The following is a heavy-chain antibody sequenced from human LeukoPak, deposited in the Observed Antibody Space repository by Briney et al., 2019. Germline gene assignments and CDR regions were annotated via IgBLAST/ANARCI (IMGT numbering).Heavy chain of an antibody. J-gene: IGHJ4*02. CDR3: ARVEDYDILTGFDY. D-gene: IGHD3-9*01. V-gene: IGHV3-21*01. Sequence: GGSLRLSCAASGFTFSSYSMNWVRQAPGKGLEWVSSISSSSSYIYYADSVKGRFTVSRDNAKNSLYLQMNSLRAEDTAVYYCARVEDYDILTGFDYWGQGTLVTVSS. CDR1: GFTFSSYS. CDR2: ISSSSSYI.